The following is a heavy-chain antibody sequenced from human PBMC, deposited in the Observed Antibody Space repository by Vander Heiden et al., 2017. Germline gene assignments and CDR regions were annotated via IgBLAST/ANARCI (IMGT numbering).Heavy chain of an antibody. CDR3: ARGKGRRSTIFGVVDYGMDV. CDR1: GGSFSGYY. Sequence: QVQLQQWGAGLLKPSEPLSLTCAVYGGSFSGYYWGWIRQPPGKGLEWIGEINHSGSTNYNPSLKSRVTISVDTSKNQFSLKLSSVTAADTAVYYCARGKGRRSTIFGVVDYGMDVWGQGTTVTVSS. D-gene: IGHD3-3*01. J-gene: IGHJ6*02. CDR2: INHSGST. V-gene: IGHV4-34*01.